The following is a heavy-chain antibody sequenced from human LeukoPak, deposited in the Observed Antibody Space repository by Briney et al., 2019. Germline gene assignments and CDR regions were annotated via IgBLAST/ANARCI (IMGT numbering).Heavy chain of an antibody. CDR1: GFTFSNAW. Sequence: PGGFLRLSCAASGFTFSNAWMSWVRQAPGKGLEWVGRIKSKTDGGTTDYAAPVKGRFTISRDDSKNTLYLQMNSLKTEDTAVYYCTTDEGHDYGDSYYFDYWGQGTLVTVSS. J-gene: IGHJ4*02. D-gene: IGHD4-17*01. CDR2: IKSKTDGGTT. CDR3: TTDEGHDYGDSYYFDY. V-gene: IGHV3-15*01.